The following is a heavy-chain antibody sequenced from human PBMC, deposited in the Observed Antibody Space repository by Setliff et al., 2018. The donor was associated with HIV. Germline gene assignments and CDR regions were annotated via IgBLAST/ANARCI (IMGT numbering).Heavy chain of an antibody. CDR3: ARGRYSYGPGWFDS. V-gene: IGHV4-39*07. Sequence: SETLSLTCSVSGAFTTSSLYSWGWFRQSPGKGLEWIGTIFYSGTTTYNPSRKRRITISVDTSKKEFSLNLSSLTAADTAVFYCARGRYSYGPGWFDSWAQGAVVTVSS. CDR1: GAFTTSSLYS. CDR2: IFYSGTT. D-gene: IGHD5-18*01. J-gene: IGHJ5*01.